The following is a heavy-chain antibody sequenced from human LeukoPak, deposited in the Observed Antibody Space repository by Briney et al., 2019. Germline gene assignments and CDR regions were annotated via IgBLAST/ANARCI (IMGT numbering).Heavy chain of an antibody. CDR3: AKDPDSRSQGFFDY. V-gene: IGHV3-23*01. Sequence: GGSLGLSCAASGFTFSSYAMSWVRQAPGKGLEWVSAISKNSDYTYYADSVKGRFTISRDNSKNTVYLQMNSLRDEDTAVYYCAKDPDSRSQGFFDYWGQGTLVTVSS. CDR2: ISKNSDYT. D-gene: IGHD1-26*01. J-gene: IGHJ4*02. CDR1: GFTFSSYA.